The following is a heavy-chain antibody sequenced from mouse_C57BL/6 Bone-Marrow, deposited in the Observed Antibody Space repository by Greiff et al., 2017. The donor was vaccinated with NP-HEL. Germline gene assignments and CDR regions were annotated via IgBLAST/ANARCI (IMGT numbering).Heavy chain of an antibody. CDR3: SRRVTPRYFDV. J-gene: IGHJ1*03. CDR2: ISTYYGDA. D-gene: IGHD2-1*01. CDR1: GYTFTDYA. V-gene: IGHV1-67*01. Sequence: QVQLQQSGPELVRPGVSVKISCKGSGYTFTDYAMHWVKQSHAKSLEWIGVISTYYGDASYNQKFKDKATMTVDKSSSTAYMELSILTSEDSAVYYFSRRVTPRYFDVWGTGTTVTVSS.